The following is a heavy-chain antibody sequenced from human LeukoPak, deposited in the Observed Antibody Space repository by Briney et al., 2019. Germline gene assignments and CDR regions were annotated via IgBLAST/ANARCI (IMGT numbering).Heavy chain of an antibody. D-gene: IGHD2-2*01. CDR3: AKGSIPAAVTYYMDV. Sequence: GGSLRLSCAASGFTFSHYGMHWVRQAPGRGLEWLAFIGFGGTNKYYADSVQGRFSISRDNSKNTLFVQMNSLRIEDTAVYFCAKGSIPAAVTYYMDVWGEGTTVTVSS. V-gene: IGHV3-30*02. J-gene: IGHJ6*03. CDR2: IGFGGTNK. CDR1: GFTFSHYG.